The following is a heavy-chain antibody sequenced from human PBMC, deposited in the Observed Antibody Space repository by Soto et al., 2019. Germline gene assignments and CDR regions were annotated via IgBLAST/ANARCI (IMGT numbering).Heavy chain of an antibody. CDR2: IIPMYGPA. Sequence: QVPLVQSGTEVRKPGSSVKVSCKASGVTFSSYAINWVRQAPGQGLEWMGGIIPMYGPAKYAQRFQGRVTITADESRSTVYMELSSLTSQDTAVYYCARVTSMVRGVIDNWFDPWGHGTLVTVSS. CDR1: GVTFSSYA. D-gene: IGHD3-10*01. V-gene: IGHV1-69*01. J-gene: IGHJ5*02. CDR3: ARVTSMVRGVIDNWFDP.